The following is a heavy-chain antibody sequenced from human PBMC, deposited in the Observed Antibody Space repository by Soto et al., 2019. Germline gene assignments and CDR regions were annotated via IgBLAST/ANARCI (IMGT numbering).Heavy chain of an antibody. V-gene: IGHV1-3*01. Sequence: QVQLVQSGAEVKKPGASVKVYCKASGYTFADYAMHWVRQAPGQRLEWMGWINAGNGNTKYSQKFQGRVTITRDTSASTAYMELSSLRSEDTAVYYCARSIVVVTAADYWGQGTLVTVSS. J-gene: IGHJ4*02. CDR2: INAGNGNT. CDR1: GYTFADYA. D-gene: IGHD2-21*02. CDR3: ARSIVVVTAADY.